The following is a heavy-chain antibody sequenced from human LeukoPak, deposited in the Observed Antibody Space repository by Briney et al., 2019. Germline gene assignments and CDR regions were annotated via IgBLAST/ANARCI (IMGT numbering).Heavy chain of an antibody. CDR3: ARASDPWLQLT. D-gene: IGHD5-24*01. CDR2: IKQDGSEK. J-gene: IGHJ5*02. V-gene: IGHV3-7*05. Sequence: GGSLRLSCAASGFTFSNYWVIWVRQAPGKGLEWVGNIKQDGSEKRYADSVRGRFSISRDNAQTSLYLQMNSLRAEDTAVYYCARASDPWLQLTWGQGTLVTVSS. CDR1: GFTFSNYW.